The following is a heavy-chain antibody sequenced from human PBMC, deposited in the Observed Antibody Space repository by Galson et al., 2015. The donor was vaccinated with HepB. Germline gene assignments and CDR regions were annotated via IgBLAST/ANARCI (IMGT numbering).Heavy chain of an antibody. CDR1: GDPIRSYY. D-gene: IGHD5-12*01. Sequence: ETLSLTCTVSGDPIRSYYWSWIRQPPGKGLEWIGYIYYNGRTNYNPSLKGRVTSSLDTSENQLSLKLSSVTAADTAVYYCARHGGRGYSGYDAGFYFDYWGLGTLVTVSS. CDR2: IYYNGRT. J-gene: IGHJ4*02. CDR3: ARHGGRGYSGYDAGFYFDY. V-gene: IGHV4-59*08.